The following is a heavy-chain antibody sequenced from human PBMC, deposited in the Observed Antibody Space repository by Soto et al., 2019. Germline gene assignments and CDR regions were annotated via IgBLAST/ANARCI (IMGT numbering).Heavy chain of an antibody. J-gene: IGHJ3*02. CDR2: ISAYNGNT. CDR1: GYNFNSYG. CDR3: AREQRATIFGVAKSPDDAFDI. Sequence: GAPVKVSCKASGYNFNSYGISWVRQAPGQRLEGKGRISAYNGNTNYAQKLQGRVTMTTDTSTSTAYMELRSLRSDDTAVYYCAREQRATIFGVAKSPDDAFDIWGQGTMVTVSS. D-gene: IGHD3-3*01. V-gene: IGHV1-18*01.